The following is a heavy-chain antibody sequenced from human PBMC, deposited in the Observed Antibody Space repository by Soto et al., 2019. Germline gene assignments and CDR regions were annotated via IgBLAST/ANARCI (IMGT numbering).Heavy chain of an antibody. CDR2: IYYSGST. D-gene: IGHD3-22*01. CDR3: ARAPGYYDSSGYYTNWFDP. J-gene: IGHJ5*02. CDR1: GGSIRSYD. Sequence: SETLSVTCTVSGGSIRSYDWSWIRQPPGKGLEWIGYIYYSGSTNYNPSLKSRVTISVDTSKNQFSLKLSSVTAADTAVYCCARAPGYYDSSGYYTNWFDPWGQGALVTVS. V-gene: IGHV4-59*01.